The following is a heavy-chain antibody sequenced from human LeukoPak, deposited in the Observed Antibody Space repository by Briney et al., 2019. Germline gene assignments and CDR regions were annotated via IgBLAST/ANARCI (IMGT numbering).Heavy chain of an antibody. CDR1: GFTFSSYG. CDR3: TGSLVPESAFDI. CDR2: IWYDGSNK. D-gene: IGHD2-15*01. V-gene: IGHV3-33*08. Sequence: GGSLRLSCAASGFTFSSYGMHWVRQAPGEGLEWVAVIWYDGSNKYYADSVKGRFTISRDNSKNTLYLQMNSLRAEDTAVYYRTGSLVPESAFDIWGQGTMVTVS. J-gene: IGHJ3*02.